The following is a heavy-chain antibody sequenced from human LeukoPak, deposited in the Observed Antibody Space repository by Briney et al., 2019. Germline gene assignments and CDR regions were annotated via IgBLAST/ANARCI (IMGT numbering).Heavy chain of an antibody. CDR3: VRGGGYNHNY. CDR2: INGDGSST. Sequence: GGSLRLSCAAPGFTFSSYWMHWVRQAPGKGLAWVSRINGDGSSTSYADSVKGRFTISRDNAKNTLYLQMNSLRAEDTAVYYCVRGGGYNHNYWGQGTLVTVSS. J-gene: IGHJ4*02. D-gene: IGHD5-24*01. V-gene: IGHV3-74*01. CDR1: GFTFSSYW.